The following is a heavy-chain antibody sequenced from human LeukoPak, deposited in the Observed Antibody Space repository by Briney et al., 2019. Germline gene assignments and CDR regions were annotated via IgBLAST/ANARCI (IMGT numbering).Heavy chain of an antibody. V-gene: IGHV3-66*01. CDR1: GFTVSSNY. Sequence: GGSLRLSCAASGFTVSSNYMSWVRQAPGKGLEWVSVIYSGGSTYYADSVKGRFTISRDNSKNTLYLQMNSLRAEDTAVHYCARDSIAAAGTDYWGQGTLVTVSS. D-gene: IGHD6-13*01. CDR2: IYSGGST. CDR3: ARDSIAAAGTDY. J-gene: IGHJ4*02.